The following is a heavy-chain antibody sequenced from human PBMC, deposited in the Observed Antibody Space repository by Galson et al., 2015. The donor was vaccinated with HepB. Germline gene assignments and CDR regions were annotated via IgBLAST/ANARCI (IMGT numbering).Heavy chain of an antibody. CDR2: IKSKTDGGTT. CDR1: GFTFSNAW. J-gene: IGHJ3*02. V-gene: IGHV3-15*01. CDR3: TGRSYDASDI. D-gene: IGHD1-26*01. Sequence: SLRLSCAASGFTFSNAWMSWVRQAPGKGLEWVGRIKSKTDGGTTDHAAPVKGRFTISRDDSKNTLYLQMNSLKTEDTAVYYCTGRSYDASDIWGQGTMVTVSS.